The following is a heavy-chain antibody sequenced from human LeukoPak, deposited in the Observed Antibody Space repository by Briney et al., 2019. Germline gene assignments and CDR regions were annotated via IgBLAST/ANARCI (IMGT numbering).Heavy chain of an antibody. CDR1: GFTFSSYA. Sequence: GGSLRLSCAASGFTFSSYAMSWVRQAPGKGLEWVSAISGSGGSTYYADSVKGRFTISRGNSKNTLYLQMNSLRAEDTAVYYCAKGPNNYYGSGSGLFYYFDYWGQGTLVTVSS. CDR3: AKGPNNYYGSGSGLFYYFDY. D-gene: IGHD3-10*01. CDR2: ISGSGGST. V-gene: IGHV3-23*01. J-gene: IGHJ4*02.